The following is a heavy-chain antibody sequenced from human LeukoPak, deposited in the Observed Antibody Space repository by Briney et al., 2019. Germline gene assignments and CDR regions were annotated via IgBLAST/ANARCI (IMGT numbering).Heavy chain of an antibody. CDR3: ATYSSLNTREFQY. D-gene: IGHD3-22*01. CDR2: INTDGSTT. Sequence: GGSLRLSCAASGFPFSSYWMHWVRQAPGKGPVWVSRINTDGSTTTYADSVKGRFTISRDNAKNTMYLQMNSLRAEDTAVYYCATYSSLNTREFQYWGQGTLVTVSP. V-gene: IGHV3-74*01. CDR1: GFPFSSYW. J-gene: IGHJ1*01.